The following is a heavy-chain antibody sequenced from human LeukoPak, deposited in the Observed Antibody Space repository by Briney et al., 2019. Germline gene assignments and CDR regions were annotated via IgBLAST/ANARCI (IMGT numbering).Heavy chain of an antibody. Sequence: GGSLRLSCAASGFTFSSYWMSWVRQAPGKGLEWVANIKQDGSEKYYVDSVKGRFTISRDNAKNSLYLQLNSLRAEDTALYYCVRPRSPASNDGGYWGQGTLVTVSS. CDR2: IKQDGSEK. V-gene: IGHV3-7*01. CDR1: GFTFSSYW. D-gene: IGHD1-1*01. CDR3: VRPRSPASNDGGY. J-gene: IGHJ4*02.